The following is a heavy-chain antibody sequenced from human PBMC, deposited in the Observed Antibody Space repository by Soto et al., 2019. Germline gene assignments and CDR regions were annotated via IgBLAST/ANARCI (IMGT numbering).Heavy chain of an antibody. CDR3: VKEITIFGVLIIKDYFYYGMDV. D-gene: IGHD3-3*01. Sequence: GGSLRLSCAASGFTFSSYGMSWVRQVPGKGLEWVSVISGDGGRTNYADSVKGRFTISRDNSKDTLYLQMNSLRAEDTAVYYCVKEITIFGVLIIKDYFYYGMDVWGQGTTVTVSS. J-gene: IGHJ6*02. V-gene: IGHV3-23*01. CDR1: GFTFSSYG. CDR2: ISGDGGRT.